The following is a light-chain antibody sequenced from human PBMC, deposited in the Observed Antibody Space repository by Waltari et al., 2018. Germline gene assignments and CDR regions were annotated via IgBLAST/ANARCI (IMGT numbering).Light chain of an antibody. CDR3: QQFNSYLPLT. CDR2: DAS. Sequence: AIQLTQSPSSLSASVGDRVTITCRASQGISSALAWYQQKPGKGPKLLIYDASSLESGVPSRFSGSGSGTDFTLTISSLQPEDFATYYCQQFNSYLPLTFGGGTKVEIK. CDR1: QGISSA. V-gene: IGKV1-13*02. J-gene: IGKJ4*01.